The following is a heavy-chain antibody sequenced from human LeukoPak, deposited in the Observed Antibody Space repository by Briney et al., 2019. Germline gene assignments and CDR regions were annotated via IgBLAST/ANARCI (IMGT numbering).Heavy chain of an antibody. D-gene: IGHD2-2*01. J-gene: IGHJ4*02. CDR2: ISSGGTTI. CDR1: GSTFSEFE. Sequence: GGSLRLSCAASGSTFSEFEMNWVRQAPGKGLEWVSDISSGGTTIFYADSVKGRFTISRDNAKNSLYLQMNSLRDEDTAIYYCTRGLVVWGQGALVTVSS. CDR3: TRGLVV. V-gene: IGHV3-48*03.